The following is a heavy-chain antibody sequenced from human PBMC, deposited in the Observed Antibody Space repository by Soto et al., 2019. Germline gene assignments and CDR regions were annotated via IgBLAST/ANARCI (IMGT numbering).Heavy chain of an antibody. V-gene: IGHV3-49*03. CDR1: GFNFGDYA. CDR3: TRDRAPFEVGATCY. Sequence: GGSQRLSCTASGFNFGDYARSWFRQAPGKGLEWVGFIRSKAYGGTTEYAASVKGRFTISRDDSKSIAYLQMNSLKTEDTAVYYCTRDRAPFEVGATCYWGQGTLVTVSS. J-gene: IGHJ4*02. D-gene: IGHD1-26*01. CDR2: IRSKAYGGTT.